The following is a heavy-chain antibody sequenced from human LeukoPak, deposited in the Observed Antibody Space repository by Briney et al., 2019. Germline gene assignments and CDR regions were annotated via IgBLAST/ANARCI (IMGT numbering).Heavy chain of an antibody. CDR1: GFTFSSYG. V-gene: IGHV3-30*02. J-gene: IGHJ4*02. CDR3: ARSLAGYGPRPLYYFDY. Sequence: PGGSLRLSCAASGFTFSSYGMHWVRQAPGKGLEWVAFIRYDGSNKYYADSVKGRFTISRDNSKNTLYLQMNSLRAEDTAVYYCARSLAGYGPRPLYYFDYWGQGTLVTVSS. D-gene: IGHD3-10*01. CDR2: IRYDGSNK.